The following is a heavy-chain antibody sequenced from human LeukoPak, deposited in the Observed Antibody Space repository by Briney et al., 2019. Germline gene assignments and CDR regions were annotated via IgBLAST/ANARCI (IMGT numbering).Heavy chain of an antibody. D-gene: IGHD4-17*01. J-gene: IGHJ4*02. CDR2: IRSKAYGGTT. Sequence: GGSLRLSCTASGFTFGDYAMSWFRQAPGKGLEWVGFIRSKAYGGTTEYAASVKGRFTISRDDSKSIAYLQMNSLKTEDTAVYYCTRDDYGDSPDYWGQGTLVTVSP. CDR1: GFTFGDYA. CDR3: TRDDYGDSPDY. V-gene: IGHV3-49*03.